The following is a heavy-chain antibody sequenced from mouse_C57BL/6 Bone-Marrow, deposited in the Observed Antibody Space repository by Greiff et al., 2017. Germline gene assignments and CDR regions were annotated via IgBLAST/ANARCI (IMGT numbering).Heavy chain of an antibody. CDR2: ISSGGSYT. D-gene: IGHD1-1*01. J-gene: IGHJ4*01. Sequence: VQLKESGGDLVKPGGSLKLSCAASGFTFSSYGMSWVRQTPDKRLEWVATISSGGSYTYYPDSVKGRFTISRDNAKNTLYLQMSSLKSEDTAMYYCARRGTTVVATPYAMDYWGQGTSVTVSS. CDR1: GFTFSSYG. V-gene: IGHV5-6*01. CDR3: ARRGTTVVATPYAMDY.